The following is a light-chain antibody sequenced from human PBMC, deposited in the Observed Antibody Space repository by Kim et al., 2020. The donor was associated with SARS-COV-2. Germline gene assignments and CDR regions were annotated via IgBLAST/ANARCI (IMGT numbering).Light chain of an antibody. CDR2: AVS. CDR1: HSISSSY. J-gene: IGKJ4*01. Sequence: SPGERVTISCRASHSISSSYLAWYQQKPGHAPRLRIYAVSNGAAGIPDRFSGSGSGTDFTLTISRLEPEDFAVYYCQQYGSSRLTFGGGTKLEI. V-gene: IGKV3-20*01. CDR3: QQYGSSRLT.